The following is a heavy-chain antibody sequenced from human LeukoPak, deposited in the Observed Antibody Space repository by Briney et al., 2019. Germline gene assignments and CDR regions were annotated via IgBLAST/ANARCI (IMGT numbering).Heavy chain of an antibody. Sequence: SETLSLTCAVYGGSFSGYYWSWIRQPPGKGLEWIGEINHSGSTNYNPSLKSRVTISVDTSKNQFSLKLSSVTAADTAVYYCARGYVVYAIGDSWFDPWGQGTLVTVSS. CDR1: GGSFSGYY. CDR3: ARGYVVYAIGDSWFDP. D-gene: IGHD2-8*02. V-gene: IGHV4-34*01. J-gene: IGHJ5*02. CDR2: INHSGST.